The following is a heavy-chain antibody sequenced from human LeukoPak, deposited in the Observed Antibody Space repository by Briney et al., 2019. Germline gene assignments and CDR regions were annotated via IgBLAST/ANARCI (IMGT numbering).Heavy chain of an antibody. Sequence: PGRSLRLSCSASGLTFSSYAMSWVRQAPGKGPEWVSAISGSGGATTTADSVKGRFTISRDNSKNTVYLQMNSLRAEDTAVYYCAKHTGSGSSSADCFDIWGQGAVVTVSS. D-gene: IGHD1-26*01. V-gene: IGHV3-23*01. CDR2: ISGSGGAT. J-gene: IGHJ3*02. CDR1: GLTFSSYA. CDR3: AKHTGSGSSSADCFDI.